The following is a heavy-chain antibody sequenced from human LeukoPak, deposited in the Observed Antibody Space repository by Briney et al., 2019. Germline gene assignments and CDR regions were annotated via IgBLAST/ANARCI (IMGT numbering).Heavy chain of an antibody. V-gene: IGHV1-24*01. Sequence: ASVKVSCKVSGYTLTELSMHWVRQAPGKGLEWMGGFDPEDGETIYAQKFQGRVTMTEDTSTDTAHMELSSLRSEDTAVYYCATIRYSNIPYYFDYWGQGTLVTVSS. J-gene: IGHJ4*02. CDR1: GYTLTELS. CDR3: ATIRYSNIPYYFDY. CDR2: FDPEDGET. D-gene: IGHD2-15*01.